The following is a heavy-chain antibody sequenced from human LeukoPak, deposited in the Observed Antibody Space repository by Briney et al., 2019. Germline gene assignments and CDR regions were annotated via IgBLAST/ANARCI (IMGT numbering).Heavy chain of an antibody. CDR1: GGSLSRYY. Sequence: SETLSLTCTVSGGSLSRYYFSWIRQSPGKGLEWIAYINYSGSASYNPSRKSRVTMSVDTSKQFSLSLSSVTAADTAVYYCARHNYDDYVFDIWGQGTKVTVSS. J-gene: IGHJ3*02. V-gene: IGHV4-59*08. CDR3: ARHNYDDYVFDI. CDR2: INYSGSA. D-gene: IGHD4-17*01.